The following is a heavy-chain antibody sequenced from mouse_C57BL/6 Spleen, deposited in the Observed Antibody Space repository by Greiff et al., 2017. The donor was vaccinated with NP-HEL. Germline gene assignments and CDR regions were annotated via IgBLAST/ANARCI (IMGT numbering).Heavy chain of an antibody. J-gene: IGHJ4*01. CDR1: GYTFTSYT. D-gene: IGHD1-1*02. Sequence: QVQLQQSGAELVRPGASVTMSCKASGYTFTSYTMHWVKQTPRQGLEWIGAIYPGNGDSSYNQKFKGKATLSVDKSSSTAYMQLSSLTSEDSAVYFCARWGGAMDYWGQGTSVTVSS. CDR3: ARWGGAMDY. CDR2: IYPGNGDS. V-gene: IGHV1-12*01.